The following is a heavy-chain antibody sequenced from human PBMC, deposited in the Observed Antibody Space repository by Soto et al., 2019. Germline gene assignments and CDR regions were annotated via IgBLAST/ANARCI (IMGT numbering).Heavy chain of an antibody. CDR2: IYWHDDK. CDR3: AHSGGAAVGLYYFDY. J-gene: IGHJ4*02. V-gene: IGHV2-5*01. Sequence: QITLKESGPTLVNPTQTLTLTCTFSGFSLSTTGVGVNWIRQPPGKALEWLGLIYWHDDKRYSPSLKSRLTITTDTSKNQVVLTMTNMDPVDTATYYCAHSGGAAVGLYYFDYWGQGALVTVSS. D-gene: IGHD6-13*01. CDR1: GFSLSTTGVG.